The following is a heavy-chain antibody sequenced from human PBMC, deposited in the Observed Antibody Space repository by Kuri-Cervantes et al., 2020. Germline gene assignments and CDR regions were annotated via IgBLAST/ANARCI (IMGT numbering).Heavy chain of an antibody. J-gene: IGHJ4*02. D-gene: IGHD6-13*01. CDR2: IYSGGST. CDR1: GFTVSSNY. CDR3: AKDHSSSWYYFDY. Sequence: GESLKISCAASGFTVSSNYMSWVRQAPGKGLEWVSVIYSGGSTYYADSVKGRFTISRDNSKNTLYLQMNSLRAEDTVVYYCAKDHSSSWYYFDYWGQGTLVTVSS. V-gene: IGHV3-53*05.